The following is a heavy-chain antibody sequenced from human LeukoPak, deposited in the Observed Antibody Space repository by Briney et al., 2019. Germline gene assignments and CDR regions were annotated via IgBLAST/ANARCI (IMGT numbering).Heavy chain of an antibody. CDR3: ARDYFGAYCSSTSCYPGTGNWFDP. CDR2: IYYSGST. CDR1: GGSISSSSYY. D-gene: IGHD2-2*01. V-gene: IGHV4-39*07. Sequence: SETLSLTCTVSGGSISSSSYYWGWIRQPPGKGLEWIGSIYYSGSTYYNPSLKSRVTISVDTSKNQFSLKLSSVTAADTAVYYCARDYFGAYCSSTSCYPGTGNWFDPWGQGTLVTASS. J-gene: IGHJ5*02.